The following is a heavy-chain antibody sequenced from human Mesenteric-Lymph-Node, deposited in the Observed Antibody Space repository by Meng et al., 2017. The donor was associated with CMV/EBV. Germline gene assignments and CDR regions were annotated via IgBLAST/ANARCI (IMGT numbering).Heavy chain of an antibody. CDR2: INPSGGST. J-gene: IGHJ6*02. Sequence: ASVKVSCKASGYTFTSYYMHWVRQAPGQGLEWMGIINPSGGSTSYAQKFQGRVTMTRDTSTSTVYMELSSLRSEDTAVYYCARDWTRGEYYYYYYGMDVWGQGTTVTVSS. V-gene: IGHV1-46*01. CDR3: ARDWTRGEYYYYYYGMDV. D-gene: IGHD3-16*01. CDR1: GYTFTSYY.